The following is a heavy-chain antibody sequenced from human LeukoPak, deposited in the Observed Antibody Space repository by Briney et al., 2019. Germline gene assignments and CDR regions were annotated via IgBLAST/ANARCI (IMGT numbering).Heavy chain of an antibody. Sequence: GGSLRLSCAASGFTFSSCWMHWVRQAPGKGLEWVSRMDPDGRTIDYADSVKGRFTISRDNSKNTLYLQMNSLRAEDTAVYYCAKDPSYCSSTSCSGYMDVWGKGTTVTVS. D-gene: IGHD2-2*01. CDR1: GFTFSSCW. CDR2: MDPDGRTI. J-gene: IGHJ6*03. V-gene: IGHV3-74*01. CDR3: AKDPSYCSSTSCSGYMDV.